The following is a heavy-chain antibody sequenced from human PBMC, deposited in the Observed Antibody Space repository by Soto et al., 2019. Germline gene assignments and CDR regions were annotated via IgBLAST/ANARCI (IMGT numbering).Heavy chain of an antibody. CDR3: ARVIATPGGRYLDP. CDR2: MYITGTT. Sequence: SETLSLTCTVSGGSINSYYWSWIRQPAGKGLEWIGRMYITGTTNYNPSLKSRVTMSLDTSKNQFSLKLSSVTAADTAVYYCARVIATPGGRYLDPWGQGTLVTVYS. CDR1: GGSINSYY. V-gene: IGHV4-4*07. J-gene: IGHJ5*02. D-gene: IGHD6-13*01.